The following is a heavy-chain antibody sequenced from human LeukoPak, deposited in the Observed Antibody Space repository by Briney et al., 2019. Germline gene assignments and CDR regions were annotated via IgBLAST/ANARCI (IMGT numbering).Heavy chain of an antibody. Sequence: SETLSLTCAVSGGSISGYKWTWVRRPPGKGLEWIGYIYDSGNTNYSPPLKSRITISVDTSKNQFSLQLSSVTPEDTAVYYCARAVIPLAYYYGLDVWGQGTTVTVSS. CDR2: IYDSGNT. D-gene: IGHD2/OR15-2a*01. CDR1: GGSISGYK. CDR3: ARAVIPLAYYYGLDV. J-gene: IGHJ6*02. V-gene: IGHV4-59*12.